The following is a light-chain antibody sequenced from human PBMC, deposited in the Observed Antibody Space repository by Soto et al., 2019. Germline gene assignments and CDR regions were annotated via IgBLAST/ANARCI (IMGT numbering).Light chain of an antibody. CDR1: QSISSY. CDR2: ATS. Sequence: DIPMTQSPSSLSASVGDRVTITCRASQSISSYLNWYQKKPGKAANLLIYATSSLQSGVPSRFSSSGSGTDFTLTISSLQAEDFATYYCQPSYSTPITFGQGTRLEIK. J-gene: IGKJ5*01. CDR3: QPSYSTPIT. V-gene: IGKV1-39*01.